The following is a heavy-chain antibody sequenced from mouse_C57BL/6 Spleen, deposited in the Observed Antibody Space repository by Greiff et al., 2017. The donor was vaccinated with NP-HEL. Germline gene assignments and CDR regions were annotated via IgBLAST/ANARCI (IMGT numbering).Heavy chain of an antibody. V-gene: IGHV1-69*01. J-gene: IGHJ1*03. CDR3: ARGITTVVEGFDV. D-gene: IGHD1-1*01. CDR2: IDPSDSYT. CDR1: GYTFTSYW. Sequence: QVQLQQPGAELVMPGASVKLSCKASGYTFTSYWMHWVKQRPGQGLEWIGEIDPSDSYTNYNQKFKGKSTLTVDKSSSTAYMQRSSLTSEDSAVYYCARGITTVVEGFDVWGTGTTVTVSS.